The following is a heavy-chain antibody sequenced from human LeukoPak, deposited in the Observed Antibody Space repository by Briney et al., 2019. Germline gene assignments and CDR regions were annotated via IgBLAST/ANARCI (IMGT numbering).Heavy chain of an antibody. CDR2: ISSSSSYI. Sequence: MSGGSLRLSCAASGFTFSSYSMNWVRQAPGKGLEWVSSISSSSSYIYYADSVKGRFTISRDNAKNSLYLQMNSLRAEDTAVYYCARDQYGDTVTTAKTFDPWGQGTLVTVSS. D-gene: IGHD4-17*01. CDR3: ARDQYGDTVTTAKTFDP. J-gene: IGHJ5*02. CDR1: GFTFSSYS. V-gene: IGHV3-21*01.